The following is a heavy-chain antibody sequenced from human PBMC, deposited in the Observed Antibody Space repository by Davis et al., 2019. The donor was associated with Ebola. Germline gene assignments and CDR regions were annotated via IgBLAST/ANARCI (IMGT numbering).Heavy chain of an antibody. CDR3: ARGGVAYSDLDY. J-gene: IGHJ4*02. Sequence: ASVKVSCKASGYSFTGNYVQWVRQAPGQGLEWMGRINPNSGGTNYAQKFQGRVTMTRDTSISTAYMELSRLRSDDTAVYYCARGGVAYSDLDYWGQGTLVAVSS. CDR1: GYSFTGNY. V-gene: IGHV1-2*06. D-gene: IGHD2-21*01. CDR2: INPNSGGT.